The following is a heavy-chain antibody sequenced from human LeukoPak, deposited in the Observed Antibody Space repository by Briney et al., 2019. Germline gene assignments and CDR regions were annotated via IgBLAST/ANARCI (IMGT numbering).Heavy chain of an antibody. D-gene: IGHD3-22*01. CDR2: INHSGST. Sequence: SETLSLTCAVYGGSFSGYYWSWIRQPPGKGLEWIGEINHSGSTNYNPSLKSRVTISVDTSKNQFSPKLSSVTAADTAVYYCAAYYYDSSGYFDYWGQGTLVTVSS. CDR3: AAYYYDSSGYFDY. V-gene: IGHV4-34*01. CDR1: GGSFSGYY. J-gene: IGHJ4*02.